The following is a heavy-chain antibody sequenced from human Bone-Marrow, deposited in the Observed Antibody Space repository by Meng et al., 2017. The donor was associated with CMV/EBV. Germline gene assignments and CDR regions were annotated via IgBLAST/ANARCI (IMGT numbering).Heavy chain of an antibody. CDR1: GGSFSGYY. V-gene: IGHV4-34*01. J-gene: IGHJ4*02. D-gene: IGHD1-14*01. CDR2: INHSGST. CDR3: AKGQMKGINHDCVTD. Sequence: SETRSLTCAVYGGSFSGYYWSWIRQPPGKGLEWIGEINHSGSTNYNPSLKSRVAISVDTTKSQFSLKLSSVNAADTLVYYCAKGQMKGINHDCVTDWGQGTLFTVSS.